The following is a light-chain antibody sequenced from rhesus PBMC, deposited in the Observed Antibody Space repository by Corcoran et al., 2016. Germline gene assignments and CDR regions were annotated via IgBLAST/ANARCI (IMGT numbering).Light chain of an antibody. CDR3: QQDYSWPYS. Sequence: EIVMTQSPATLSLSPGERATLSCRASQSVSSSLAWYQQNPGQAPKLLIYGASSRATGIPDRFRGRGAGTEVTLTISGLEPEDVGVYYCQQDYSWPYSFGQGTKVEIK. CDR1: QSVSSS. CDR2: GAS. V-gene: IGKV3-42*01. J-gene: IGKJ2*01.